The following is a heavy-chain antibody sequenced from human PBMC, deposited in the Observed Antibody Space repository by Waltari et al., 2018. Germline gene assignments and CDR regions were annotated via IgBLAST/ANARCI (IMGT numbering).Heavy chain of an antibody. CDR3: ASEGRKVTGTTFD. D-gene: IGHD1-7*01. V-gene: IGHV1-69*12. CDR1: GGTFSSYA. J-gene: IGHJ4*02. CDR2: IIPIFGTA. Sequence: QVQLVQSGAEVKKPGSSVKVSCKASGGTFSSYALSWVRQAPGKGLEWMGGIIPIFGTANYAQKFQGRVTITADESTSTAYMELSSLRSEDTAVYYCASEGRKVTGTTFDWGQGTLVTVSS.